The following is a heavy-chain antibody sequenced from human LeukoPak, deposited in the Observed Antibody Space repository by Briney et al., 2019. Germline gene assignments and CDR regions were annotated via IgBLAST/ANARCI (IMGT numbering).Heavy chain of an antibody. CDR3: ARVYGSGSYLYFDL. CDR2: IITIFGTA. Sequence: SVKVSCKASGGTFSSYAISWVRQAPGQGLEWMGGIITIFGTANYAQKFQGRVTITADKSTSTAYMELSSLRSEDTAVYYCARVYGSGSYLYFDLWGRGTLVTVSS. D-gene: IGHD3-10*01. V-gene: IGHV1-69*06. J-gene: IGHJ2*01. CDR1: GGTFSSYA.